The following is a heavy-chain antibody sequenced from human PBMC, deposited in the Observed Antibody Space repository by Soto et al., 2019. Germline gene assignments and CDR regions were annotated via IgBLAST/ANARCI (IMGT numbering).Heavy chain of an antibody. Sequence: GESLKSPWEGCGWRVCSYWRGWVRQLPGKGLEWMGSIYPGDSDTRYSPSFQGQVTISADKSISTAYLQWSSLKASDTAMYYCARQGLWFGASNTTNRYYYYGMDVWGQGTTVTVSS. V-gene: IGHV5-51*01. CDR2: IYPGDSDT. CDR1: GWRVCSYW. D-gene: IGHD3-10*01. J-gene: IGHJ6*02. CDR3: ARQGLWFGASNTTNRYYYYGMDV.